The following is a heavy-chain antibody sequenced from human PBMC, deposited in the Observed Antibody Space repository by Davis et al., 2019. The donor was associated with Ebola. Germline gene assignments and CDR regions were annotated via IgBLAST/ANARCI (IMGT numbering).Heavy chain of an antibody. CDR1: GFTFSSYS. D-gene: IGHD4-17*01. CDR3: AKVRTVTTLRDAFDI. V-gene: IGHV3-7*03. J-gene: IGHJ3*02. Sequence: GESLKISCAASGFTFSSYSMNWVRQAPGKGLEWVANINQDGKQKFYVDSVEGRFTISRDNAKNSLYLQMNSLRAEDTALYYCAKVRTVTTLRDAFDIWGQGTMVTVSS. CDR2: INQDGKQK.